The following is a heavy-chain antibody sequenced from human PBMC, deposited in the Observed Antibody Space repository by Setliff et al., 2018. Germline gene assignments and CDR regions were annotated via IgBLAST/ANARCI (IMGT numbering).Heavy chain of an antibody. CDR1: GFTFSNYA. CDR3: ARNWVTAQHYYYGMDV. CDR2: ISGSASRT. D-gene: IGHD2-21*02. J-gene: IGHJ6*02. V-gene: IGHV3-23*01. Sequence: PGGSLRLSCAASGFTFSNYAMGWVRQAPGEGLEWVSSISGSASRTYYADSVKGRFTISRDNSKNTLYLQMDSLRAEDTAVYYCARNWVTAQHYYYGMDVWGQGTTVTVSS.